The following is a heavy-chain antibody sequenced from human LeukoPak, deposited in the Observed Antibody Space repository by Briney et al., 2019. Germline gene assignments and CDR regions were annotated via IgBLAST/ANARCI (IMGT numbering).Heavy chain of an antibody. CDR2: IIPIFGTA. D-gene: IGHD3-10*01. Sequence: ASVKVSCKASGGTFSSYAISWVRQAPGQGLEWMGGIIPIFGTANYAQKFQGRVTITADKSTSTAYMELSSLRSEDTAVYYCARDSLYYYGSGSYYNVIASWFDPWGQGTLVTVSS. CDR3: ARDSLYYYGSGSYYNVIASWFDP. V-gene: IGHV1-69*06. J-gene: IGHJ5*02. CDR1: GGTFSSYA.